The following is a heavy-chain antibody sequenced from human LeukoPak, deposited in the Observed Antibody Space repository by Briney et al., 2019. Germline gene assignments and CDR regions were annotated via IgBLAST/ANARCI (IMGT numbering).Heavy chain of an antibody. Sequence: PTETLSLTCAVYGGSFSGYYWSWIRQPPGKGLEWIGEINHSGSTNYNPSLKSRVTISVDTSKNQFSLKLSSVTAADTAVYYCARYYGDYGDAFDIWGQGTMVTVSP. D-gene: IGHD4-17*01. CDR3: ARYYGDYGDAFDI. CDR1: GGSFSGYY. J-gene: IGHJ3*02. V-gene: IGHV4-34*01. CDR2: INHSGST.